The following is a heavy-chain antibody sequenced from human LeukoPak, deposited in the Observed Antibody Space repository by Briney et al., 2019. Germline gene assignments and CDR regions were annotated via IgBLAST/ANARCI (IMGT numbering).Heavy chain of an antibody. V-gene: IGHV3-23*01. Sequence: GGSLRLSCAASGFTFSSYALSWVRQAPGKGLEWVSAISGSGGSTYYAASVKGRFTISRDNTKNTLYLQMNSLRAEETGVYYCAKDPTRSGWNPSECFDPWGQGTLVSVSS. J-gene: IGHJ5*02. D-gene: IGHD1-1*01. CDR1: GFTFSSYA. CDR3: AKDPTRSGWNPSECFDP. CDR2: ISGSGGST.